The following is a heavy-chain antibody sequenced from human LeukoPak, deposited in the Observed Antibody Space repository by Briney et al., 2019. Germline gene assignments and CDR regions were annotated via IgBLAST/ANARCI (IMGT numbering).Heavy chain of an antibody. V-gene: IGHV3-66*01. CDR3: GRDDAGVKNYGIQY. J-gene: IGHJ4*02. CDR2: IYDGDKT. D-gene: IGHD3-16*01. Sequence: PGGSLRLTCSASQSIVSSRYISWVRQAPGKGLEWVSIIYDGDKTYYADSVKGRFTISRDNFKNTLYLQMSNLRAEDTAVYFCGRDDAGVKNYGIQYWGLGTLVAVSS. CDR1: QSIVSSRY.